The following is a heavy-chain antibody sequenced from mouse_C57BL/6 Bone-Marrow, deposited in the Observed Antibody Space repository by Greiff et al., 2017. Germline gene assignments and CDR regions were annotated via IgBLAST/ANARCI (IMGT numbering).Heavy chain of an antibody. Sequence: VQLQQPGAELVKPGASVKMSCKASGYTFTSYWITWVKQRPGQGLEWIGDIYPGSGSTNYNEKFKSKATLTVDKSSSTAYMQLSSLTSEDSAVYYYAREDSSGYEGYWGQGTTLTVSS. D-gene: IGHD3-2*02. J-gene: IGHJ2*01. CDR3: AREDSSGYEGY. V-gene: IGHV1-55*01. CDR2: IYPGSGST. CDR1: GYTFTSYW.